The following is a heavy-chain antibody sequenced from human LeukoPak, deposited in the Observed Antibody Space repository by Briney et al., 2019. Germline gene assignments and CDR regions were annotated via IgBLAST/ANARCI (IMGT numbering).Heavy chain of an antibody. CDR2: ISSGGST. J-gene: IGHJ4*02. CDR1: GFTFSSYA. CDR3: AKGYSSSGTYNTPFDY. Sequence: AGGSLRLSCAASGFTFSSYAMSWVRQAPGKGLEWASVISSGGSTGYVDSVKGRFTISRDYSKNTLYLQMDSLRAEDSAVYYCAKGYSSSGTYNTPFDYWGQETLATVSS. D-gene: IGHD3-10*01. V-gene: IGHV3-23*01.